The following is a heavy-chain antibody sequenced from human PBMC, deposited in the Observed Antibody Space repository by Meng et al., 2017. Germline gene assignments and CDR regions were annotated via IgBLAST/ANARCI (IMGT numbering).Heavy chain of an antibody. D-gene: IGHD6-13*01. CDR3: ARDEDISAAGKLFGDY. CDR2: IDPKNGDT. Sequence: QVQLVQAGAGVRKPGASVKVSCKPSGYNFPDYYIHWGRQAPGQGLEWMGRIDPKNGDTHYAQKFQGRVTMTGDTSISTAYMDLSGLRSDDTAVYYCARDEDISAAGKLFGDYWGQGTLVTVSS. J-gene: IGHJ4*02. V-gene: IGHV1-2*06. CDR1: GYNFPDYY.